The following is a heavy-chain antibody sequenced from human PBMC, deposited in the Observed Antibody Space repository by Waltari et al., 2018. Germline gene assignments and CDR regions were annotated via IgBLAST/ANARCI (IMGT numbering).Heavy chain of an antibody. CDR3: ARDRRPTLILGSGAFDI. J-gene: IGHJ3*02. Sequence: EVQLVESGGGLVRPGGSLRLSCAASGFTFSYYTMNWVRQAPGKGPEWIPFITRDGTHPTYADSVRGRFTISRDNAKNSLFLQINSLRADDTAVYYCARDRRPTLILGSGAFDIWGQGIKVNVSS. CDR1: GFTFSYYT. CDR2: ITRDGTHP. D-gene: IGHD3-22*01. V-gene: IGHV3-21*01.